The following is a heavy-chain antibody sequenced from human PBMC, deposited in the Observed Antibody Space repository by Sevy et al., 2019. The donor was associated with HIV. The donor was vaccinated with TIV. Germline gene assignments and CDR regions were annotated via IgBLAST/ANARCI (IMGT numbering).Heavy chain of an antibody. Sequence: SETLSLTCSVSGGSISSTNYYWTWIRQHPEKGLEWIGHIYYSGSTNYNPSLQSRVTISLDTSENQFSLKLSSAGAADPAVYYCARWTGGRSGYGLDYWGQGTLVTVSS. D-gene: IGHD5-18*01. CDR2: IYYSGST. CDR3: ARWTGGRSGYGLDY. J-gene: IGHJ4*02. CDR1: GGSISSTNYY. V-gene: IGHV4-31*03.